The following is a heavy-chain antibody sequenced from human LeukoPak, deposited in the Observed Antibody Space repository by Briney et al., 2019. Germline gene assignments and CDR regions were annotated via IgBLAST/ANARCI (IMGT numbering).Heavy chain of an antibody. CDR3: AKDRGAAAGTLDY. CDR1: EFSFSDYW. J-gene: IGHJ4*02. Sequence: PGGSLRLSCAASEFSFSDYWMHWVRQAPGKGLEWVAFIRYDEINTYYADSVKGRFTISRDSSKNTLYLQMNSLRAEDTAVYYCAKDRGAAAGTLDYWGQGTLVTVFS. V-gene: IGHV3-30*02. CDR2: IRYDEINT. D-gene: IGHD6-13*01.